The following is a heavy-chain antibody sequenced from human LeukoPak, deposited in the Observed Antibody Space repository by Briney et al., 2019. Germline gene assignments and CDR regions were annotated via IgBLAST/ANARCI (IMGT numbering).Heavy chain of an antibody. D-gene: IGHD3-10*01. CDR3: TKGRGI. V-gene: IGHV4-61*09. Sequence: PSQTLSLTCTVSGGSISSGSYDWYWIRQPAGKGLEWIGHIYTSGSSNYSPSLKSRFTILVDTSKNQFSLKLTSVTAADTAVYYCTKGRGIWGQGTLVTVSS. CDR2: IYTSGSS. J-gene: IGHJ4*02. CDR1: GGSISSGSYD.